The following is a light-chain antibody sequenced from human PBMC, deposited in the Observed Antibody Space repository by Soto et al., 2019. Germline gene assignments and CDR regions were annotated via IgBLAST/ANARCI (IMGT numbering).Light chain of an antibody. J-gene: IGKJ2*01. CDR2: AAS. CDR3: QQLNSYSYT. CDR1: QGISSY. V-gene: IGKV1-9*01. Sequence: DIQLTQSPSFLCASVGDRVTITCRASQGISSYLAWYQQKPGKAPKLLIYAASTLQSGVPSRFSGSGSGTEFTLTISSLQPEDFATYYCQQLNSYSYTFGQGTNLEIK.